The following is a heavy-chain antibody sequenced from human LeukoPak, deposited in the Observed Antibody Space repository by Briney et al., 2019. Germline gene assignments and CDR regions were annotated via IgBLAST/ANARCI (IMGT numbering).Heavy chain of an antibody. D-gene: IGHD3-22*01. CDR2: INPNSGGT. CDR3: ARPTYYYDSSGYLPMGV. J-gene: IGHJ6*04. V-gene: IGHV1-2*02. CDR1: GYTFTGYY. Sequence: SVKVSCKASGYTFTGYYMHWVRQAPGQGLEWMGWINPNSGGTNYAQKFQGRVTMTRDTSISTAYVELSRLRSDDTAVYYCARPTYYYDSSGYLPMGVWGKGTTVTVSS.